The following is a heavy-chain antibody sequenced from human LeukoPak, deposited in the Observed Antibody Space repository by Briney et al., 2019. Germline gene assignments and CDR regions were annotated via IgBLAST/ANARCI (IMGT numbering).Heavy chain of an antibody. CDR2: INPNSGGT. CDR3: ARHAYCGGDCYPDY. Sequence: ASVKVSCKASGYTFTGYYMHWVRQAPGQGLEWMGWINPNSGGTNYAQKFQGRVTMTRDTSTSTAYMELSRLRSDDTAVYYCARHAYCGGDCYPDYWGQGTLVTVSS. CDR1: GYTFTGYY. D-gene: IGHD2-21*02. V-gene: IGHV1-2*02. J-gene: IGHJ4*02.